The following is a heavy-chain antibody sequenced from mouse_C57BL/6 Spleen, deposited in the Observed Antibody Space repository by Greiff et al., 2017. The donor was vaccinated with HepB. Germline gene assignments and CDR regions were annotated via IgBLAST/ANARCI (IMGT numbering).Heavy chain of an antibody. J-gene: IGHJ1*03. Sequence: DVKLQESGPGLVKPSQSLSLTCSVTGYSITSGYYWNWIRQFPGNKLEWMGYISYDGSNNYNPSLKNRISSTRDTSKNQFFLKLNSVTTEDTATYYCARRYYGNPHWYFDVWGTGTTVTVSS. CDR3: ARRYYGNPHWYFDV. V-gene: IGHV3-6*01. CDR2: ISYDGSN. D-gene: IGHD1-1*01. CDR1: GYSITSGYY.